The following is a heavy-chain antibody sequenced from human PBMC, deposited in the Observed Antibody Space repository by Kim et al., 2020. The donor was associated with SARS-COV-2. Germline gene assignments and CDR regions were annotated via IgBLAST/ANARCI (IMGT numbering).Heavy chain of an antibody. Sequence: GGSLRLSCAASGFTFSSYAMHWVRQAPGKGLEWVAVISYDGSNKYYADSVKGRFTISRDNSKNTLYLQMNSLRAEDTAVYYCASSRSPYYYYGMDVWGQGTTVTVSS. CDR2: ISYDGSNK. D-gene: IGHD3-10*01. J-gene: IGHJ6*02. V-gene: IGHV3-30*04. CDR3: ASSRSPYYYYGMDV. CDR1: GFTFSSYA.